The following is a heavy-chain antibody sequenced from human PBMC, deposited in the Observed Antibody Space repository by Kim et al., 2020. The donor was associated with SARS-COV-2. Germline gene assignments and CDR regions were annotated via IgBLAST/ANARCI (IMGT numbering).Heavy chain of an antibody. V-gene: IGHV3-48*03. Sequence: GGSLRLSCAASGFTFSSYEMNWVRQAPGRGLEWVSHIGNSGSTIYYADSVKGRFTISRDNAKNSLYLQMNSLRAEDTAVYYCARTDATVTPGHYYYYGMDVWGQGTTVTISS. J-gene: IGHJ6*02. CDR1: GFTFSSYE. CDR3: ARTDATVTPGHYYYYGMDV. CDR2: IGNSGSTI. D-gene: IGHD4-17*01.